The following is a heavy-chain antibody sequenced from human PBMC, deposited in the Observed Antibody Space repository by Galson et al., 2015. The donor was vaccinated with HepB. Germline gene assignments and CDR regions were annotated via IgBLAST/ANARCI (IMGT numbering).Heavy chain of an antibody. CDR2: INQSGST. V-gene: IGHV4-34*01. J-gene: IGHJ4*02. CDR3: ARGTPPQGSDY. CDR1: GGSFSGDY. Sequence: ETLSLTCVVYGGSFSGDYWSWIRQPPGKGLEWIGEINQSGSTNCNPSLESRVTISVDTSKNQFSLKLSSVTAADTAVYYCARGTPPQGSDYWGQGTLVTVSS. D-gene: IGHD3-10*01.